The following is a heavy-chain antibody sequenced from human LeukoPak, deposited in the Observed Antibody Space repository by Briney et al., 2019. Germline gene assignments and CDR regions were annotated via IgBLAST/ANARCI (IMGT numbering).Heavy chain of an antibody. Sequence: SVKVSCKASGGTFSSYAISWVRQAPGQGLEWMGGIIPIFGTANYAQKFQGRVTITADESTSTAYMELSSLRSEDTAVYYCASSTTVVTQNGYYFDYWGQGTLVTVSS. V-gene: IGHV1-69*13. CDR1: GGTFSSYA. CDR3: ASSTTVVTQNGYYFDY. J-gene: IGHJ4*02. CDR2: IIPIFGTA. D-gene: IGHD4-23*01.